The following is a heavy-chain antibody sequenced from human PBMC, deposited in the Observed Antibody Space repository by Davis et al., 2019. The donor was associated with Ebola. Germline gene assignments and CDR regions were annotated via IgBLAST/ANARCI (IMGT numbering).Heavy chain of an antibody. Sequence: ASVKVSCKSSGDTFSSFAIGWVRQAPGQGLEWMGWINPNSGGTNYAQKFQGRVTMTRDTSISTAYMELSRLRSDDTAVYYCARDGITGTSYYGMDVWGQGTTVTVSS. V-gene: IGHV1-2*02. CDR2: INPNSGGT. CDR1: GDTFSSFA. J-gene: IGHJ6*02. CDR3: ARDGITGTSYYGMDV. D-gene: IGHD1-7*01.